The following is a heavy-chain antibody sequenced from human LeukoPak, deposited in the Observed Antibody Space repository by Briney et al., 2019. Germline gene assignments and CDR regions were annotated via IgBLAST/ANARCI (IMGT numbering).Heavy chain of an antibody. CDR2: ISAYNGNT. Sequence: ASVKVSCKASGYTFTSYGISWVRQAPGQGLEWMGWISAYNGNTNYAQKLQGRVTMTTDTSTSTAYMELRSLRSDDTAVYYCARDWVYGSRLYYYYGMDVWGQGTTVTVSS. CDR3: ARDWVYGSRLYYYYGMDV. J-gene: IGHJ6*02. D-gene: IGHD6-19*01. V-gene: IGHV1-18*01. CDR1: GYTFTSYG.